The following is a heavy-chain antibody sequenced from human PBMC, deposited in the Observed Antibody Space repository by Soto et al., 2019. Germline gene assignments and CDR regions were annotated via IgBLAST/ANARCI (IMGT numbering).Heavy chain of an antibody. J-gene: IGHJ4*02. D-gene: IGHD1-26*01. V-gene: IGHV3-72*01. Sequence: EASLRLSCAASGFTFSDHYMEWVRQAPGKGLELVGRTRNKVDSYTTEYAASVRGRFTISRDDSKTSLYLQMNSLKTEDTALYYCATGTVGAMDYWGQGTPVTVYS. CDR3: ATGTVGAMDY. CDR2: TRNKVDSYTT. CDR1: GFTFSDHY.